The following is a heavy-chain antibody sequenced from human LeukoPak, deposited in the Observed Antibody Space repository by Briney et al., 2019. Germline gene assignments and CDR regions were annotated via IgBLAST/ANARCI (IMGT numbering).Heavy chain of an antibody. CDR1: GGSISSYY. D-gene: IGHD3-22*01. CDR2: IYTSGST. CDR3: ARGGGRDSSGYSDFDY. Sequence: PSETLSLTCTVSGGSISSYYWSWIRQPAGKGLEWIGRIYTSGSTNYNPSLKSRVTMSVDTSKNQFSLKLSSVTAADTAVYYCARGGGRDSSGYSDFDYWGQGTLVTVSS. V-gene: IGHV4-4*07. J-gene: IGHJ4*02.